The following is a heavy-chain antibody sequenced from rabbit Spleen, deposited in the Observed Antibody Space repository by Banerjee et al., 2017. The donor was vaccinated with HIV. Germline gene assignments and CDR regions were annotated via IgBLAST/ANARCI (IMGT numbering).Heavy chain of an antibody. Sequence: QSLEESGGDLVKPGASLTLTCTASGVSFSFSSYMCWVRQAPGKGLEWIACINTATGKAVYASWAKGRFTISKTSSTTVTLQMTSLTVADTATYFCAGENNNVASGYVWLWGPGTLVTVS. CDR3: AGENNNVASGYVWL. J-gene: IGHJ6*01. V-gene: IGHV1S40*01. CDR1: GVSFSFSSY. CDR2: INTATGKA. D-gene: IGHD1-1*01.